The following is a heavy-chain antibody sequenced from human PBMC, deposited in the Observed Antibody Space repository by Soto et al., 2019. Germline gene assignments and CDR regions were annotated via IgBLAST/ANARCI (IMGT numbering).Heavy chain of an antibody. D-gene: IGHD5-18*01. CDR1: GYTFTAYY. J-gene: IGHJ4*02. Sequence: VQLVQSGAEVKKLGASVKVSCKASGYTFTAYYIHWVRQAPGQGLEWVGWINPNSGDTNYAQRFQGWVTMTGDRSVSTAYMDLTRLRSDDTAVYYCARGGYTYGYGLDYWGQGTLVTVSS. CDR2: INPNSGDT. V-gene: IGHV1-2*04. CDR3: ARGGYTYGYGLDY.